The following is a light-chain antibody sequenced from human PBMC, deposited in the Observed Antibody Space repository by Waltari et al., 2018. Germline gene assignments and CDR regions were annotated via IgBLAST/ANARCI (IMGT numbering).Light chain of an antibody. CDR1: QRQTKRY. CDR2: GAS. V-gene: IGKV3-20*01. CDR3: QQYGSSILYT. J-gene: IGKJ2*01. Sequence: RASQRQTKRYIAWYQQKPGQAPRLLIYGASSRAAGIPSRFSGSGSGTDFTLTISRLEPEDFAVYYCQQYGSSILYTFGQGTKLETK.